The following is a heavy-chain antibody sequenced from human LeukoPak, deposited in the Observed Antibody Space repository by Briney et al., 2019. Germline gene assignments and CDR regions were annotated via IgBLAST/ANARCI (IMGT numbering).Heavy chain of an antibody. Sequence: PSQTLSLTCTVSGGSIRSDDYYWSWIRQPPGKGLEWIGYIFYTGNTHYNPSLQSRVTFSVDTSKNQFSLKLSSVTAADTAVFCATVVVVAATNYYYYATDVWGQGTMVTVSS. CDR3: TVVVVAATNYYYYATDV. J-gene: IGHJ6*02. CDR2: IFYTGNT. CDR1: GGSIRSDDYY. V-gene: IGHV4-30-4*01. D-gene: IGHD2-15*01.